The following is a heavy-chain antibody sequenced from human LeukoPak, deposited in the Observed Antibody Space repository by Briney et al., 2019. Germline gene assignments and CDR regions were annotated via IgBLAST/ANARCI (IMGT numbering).Heavy chain of an antibody. D-gene: IGHD6-13*01. V-gene: IGHV4-34*01. Sequence: PSETLSLTCAVYGGSFSGYYWSWIRQPPGKGLEWIGEINHSGSTNYNPSLKSRVTISVDTSKNQFSPKLSSVTAADTAVYYCARSGGIAAAGTLYWFDPWGQGTLVTVSS. J-gene: IGHJ5*02. CDR3: ARSGGIAAAGTLYWFDP. CDR2: INHSGST. CDR1: GGSFSGYY.